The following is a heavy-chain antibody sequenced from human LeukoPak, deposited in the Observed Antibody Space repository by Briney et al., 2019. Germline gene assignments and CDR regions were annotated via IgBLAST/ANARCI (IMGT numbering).Heavy chain of an antibody. CDR3: ATPLDYYDSTNAYHQGGD. CDR1: GFTFSSYW. J-gene: IGHJ4*02. D-gene: IGHD3-22*01. Sequence: GSLRLSCAASGFTFSSYWMHWVRQAPGKGLVWVSRINSDGSSTSYADSVKGRFTISRDNAKNSLYLQMNSLRAEDTAVYYCATPLDYYDSTNAYHQGGDWGQGTLVTVSS. V-gene: IGHV3-74*01. CDR2: INSDGSST.